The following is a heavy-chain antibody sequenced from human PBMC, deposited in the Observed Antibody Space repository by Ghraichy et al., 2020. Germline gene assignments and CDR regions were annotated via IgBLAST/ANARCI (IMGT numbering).Heavy chain of an antibody. CDR3: ARAKETTSAAARAADQYYFYFMDV. D-gene: IGHD6-25*01. CDR2: INPHVGGT. J-gene: IGHJ6*03. Sequence: ASVKLSCKASGFTFTNYYIHWVRQTPGQGLEWMGRINPHVGGTWYAVNFQGRVTMTSDTSISTAYLELSRLRSDDTAVYYCARAKETTSAAARAADQYYFYFMDVWGKGTTVTVSS. V-gene: IGHV1-2*06. CDR1: GFTFTNYY.